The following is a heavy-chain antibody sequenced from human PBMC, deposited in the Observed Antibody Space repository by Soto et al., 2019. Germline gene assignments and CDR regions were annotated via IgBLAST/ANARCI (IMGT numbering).Heavy chain of an antibody. Sequence: GASVKVSCKASGYTFTSYSISWVRQAPGQGLEWKGWISAYNGNTNYAQKLQGRVTMTTDTSTSTAYMELRSLRSDDTAVYYCARGMFPLAYCGGDCSEEYFQHWGQGTLVTVSS. V-gene: IGHV1-18*01. D-gene: IGHD2-21*02. J-gene: IGHJ1*01. CDR2: ISAYNGNT. CDR3: ARGMFPLAYCGGDCSEEYFQH. CDR1: GYTFTSYS.